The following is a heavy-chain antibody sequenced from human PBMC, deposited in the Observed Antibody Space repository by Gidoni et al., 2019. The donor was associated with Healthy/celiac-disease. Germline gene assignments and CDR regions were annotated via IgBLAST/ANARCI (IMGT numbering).Heavy chain of an antibody. D-gene: IGHD2-2*01. Sequence: QVQLVQSGAEVKKPGSSVKVSCKASGGTFSSYAISWVRQAPGQGLEWMGGIIPIFGTANYAQKFQGRVTITAEKSTSTAYMELSSMRSEDTAVDYCARDGGYCSSTSCYALGDYWGQGTLVTVSS. CDR1: GGTFSSYA. J-gene: IGHJ4*02. V-gene: IGHV1-69*06. CDR2: IIPIFGTA. CDR3: ARDGGYCSSTSCYALGDY.